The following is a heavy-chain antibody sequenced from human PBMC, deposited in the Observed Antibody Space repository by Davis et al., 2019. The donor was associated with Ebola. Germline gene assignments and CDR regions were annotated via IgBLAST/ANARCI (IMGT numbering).Heavy chain of an antibody. CDR3: ARVALGYSSGWHGDH. V-gene: IGHV3-48*02. Sequence: GESLKISCAASGFTFSSYSMNWVRQAPGKGLEWVSYISSSGTTIYYADSVKGRFTISRHNAKNSLCLQMNSLRDEDTAVYYCARVALGYSSGWHGDHWGQGVLVTVS. J-gene: IGHJ4*02. CDR2: ISSSGTTI. CDR1: GFTFSSYS. D-gene: IGHD6-19*01.